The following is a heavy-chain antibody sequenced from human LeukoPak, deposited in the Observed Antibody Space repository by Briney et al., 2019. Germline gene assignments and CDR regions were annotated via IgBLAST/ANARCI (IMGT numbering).Heavy chain of an antibody. J-gene: IGHJ4*02. D-gene: IGHD3-22*01. CDR3: ARGYYYYPN. CDR2: GHYSGST. Sequence: SETLSLTCAVSGGSMSSYYWSWIRQPPGKGLEWIGYGHYSGSTNYNPSLKSRVTISVDSSKSQFSLKLSSVTAADTAVYYCARGYYYYPNWGQGTLVTVSS. CDR1: GGSMSSYY. V-gene: IGHV4-59*01.